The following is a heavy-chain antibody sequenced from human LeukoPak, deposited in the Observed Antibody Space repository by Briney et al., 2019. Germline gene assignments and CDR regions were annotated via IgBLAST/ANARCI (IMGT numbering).Heavy chain of an antibody. CDR1: SGSVSGGSYY. CDR3: ARDEDNSGRYYYYMDV. Sequence: PSETLSLTCTVSSGSVSGGSYYWNWIRQPPGKGLEWIGYIYDSGSANYNPPLKSRVTISIDTSKNQFSLKLSSVTAADTAVHYCARDEDNSGRYYYYMDVWGKGTTVTVSS. J-gene: IGHJ6*03. V-gene: IGHV4-61*01. CDR2: IYDSGSA. D-gene: IGHD3-22*01.